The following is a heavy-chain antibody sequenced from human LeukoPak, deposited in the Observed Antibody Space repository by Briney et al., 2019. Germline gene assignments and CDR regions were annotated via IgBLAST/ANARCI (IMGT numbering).Heavy chain of an antibody. J-gene: IGHJ4*02. CDR3: AEPEGGYYDIRPD. D-gene: IGHD3-22*01. Sequence: GGSLRLSCAASGFTFSSYAMSWVRQAQGKGLEWVSAISGSGGSTYYADSVKGRFTISRDNSKNTLYLQMNSLRAEDTAVYYCAEPEGGYYDIRPDWGQGTLVTVSS. CDR1: GFTFSSYA. CDR2: ISGSGGST. V-gene: IGHV3-23*01.